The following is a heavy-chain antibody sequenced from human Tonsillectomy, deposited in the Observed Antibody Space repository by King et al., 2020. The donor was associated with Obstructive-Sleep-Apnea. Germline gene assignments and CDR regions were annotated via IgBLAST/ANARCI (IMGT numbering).Heavy chain of an antibody. D-gene: IGHD6-6*01. V-gene: IGHV3-30*02. CDR3: AKDNSNWSFYY. CDR1: GFTFSSSG. J-gene: IGHJ4*02. Sequence: VQLVESGGGVVQPGGSLRLSCAASGFTFSSSGMHWVRQAPGKGLEWVTFIRYDGSNDYYADSVKGRFSVSRDNSKNALFLQMNNLSAEDTAVYYCAKDNSNWSFYYWGQGILVTVSS. CDR2: IRYDGSND.